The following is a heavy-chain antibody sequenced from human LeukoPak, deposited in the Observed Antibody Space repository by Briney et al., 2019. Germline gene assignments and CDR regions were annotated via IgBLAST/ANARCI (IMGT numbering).Heavy chain of an antibody. CDR3: ARDISMTTVTRNDAFDI. J-gene: IGHJ3*02. CDR2: IWHDGSYK. V-gene: IGHV3-33*01. CDR1: GFTFSSYG. Sequence: PGGSLRPSCAASGFTFSSYGMQWVRQAPGKGLEWVAAIWHDGSYKYYADSVKGRFTISRDDSKNTLHLQMNSLRAEDTAVYYCARDISMTTVTRNDAFDIWGQGTVVTVSS. D-gene: IGHD4-17*01.